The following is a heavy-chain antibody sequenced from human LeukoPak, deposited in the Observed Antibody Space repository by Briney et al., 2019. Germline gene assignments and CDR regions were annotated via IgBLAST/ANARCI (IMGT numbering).Heavy chain of an antibody. CDR2: IYYSGST. Sequence: SETLSLTCTVSGGSISSGDYYWSWIRQPPGKGLEWIGYIYYSGSTYYNPSLKSRVTISVDTSKNQFSLKLSSVTAADTAVYYCARVHRNWNYVYFDYWGQGTLVTVSS. V-gene: IGHV4-61*08. CDR1: GGSISSGDYY. J-gene: IGHJ4*02. D-gene: IGHD1-7*01. CDR3: ARVHRNWNYVYFDY.